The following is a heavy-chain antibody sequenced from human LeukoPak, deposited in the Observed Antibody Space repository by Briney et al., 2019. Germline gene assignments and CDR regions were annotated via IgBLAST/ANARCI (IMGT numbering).Heavy chain of an antibody. CDR3: ARVRGWKYFDY. CDR1: GFTFRSYG. V-gene: IGHV3-30*02. J-gene: IGHJ4*02. Sequence: PGGSLRLSCVASGFTFRSYGIHWVRQAPGKGLEWLAFTWYDEITKNYADSVKGRFTISRDNSKNTLYVQMNSLRPDDTAVYYCARVRGWKYFDYWGQGTLVTVSS. CDR2: TWYDEITK. D-gene: IGHD1-1*01.